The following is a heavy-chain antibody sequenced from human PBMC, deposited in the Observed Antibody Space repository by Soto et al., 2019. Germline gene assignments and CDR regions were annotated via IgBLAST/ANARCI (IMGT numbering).Heavy chain of an antibody. CDR3: ARSTTTVQYYFDY. Sequence: QVQLQESGPGLVKPSQTLSLTCTVSGGSISSGDYYWSWIRQPPGKGLEWIGYIYYSGSTYYNPPLKSRVTISVDTSKNQFSLKLSSVTAADTAVYYCARSTTTVQYYFDYWGQGTLVTVSS. CDR2: IYYSGST. J-gene: IGHJ4*02. V-gene: IGHV4-30-4*01. D-gene: IGHD4-4*01. CDR1: GGSISSGDYY.